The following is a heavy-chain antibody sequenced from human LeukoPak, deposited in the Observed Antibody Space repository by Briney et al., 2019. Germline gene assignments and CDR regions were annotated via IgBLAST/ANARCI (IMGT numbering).Heavy chain of an antibody. D-gene: IGHD3-3*01. Sequence: ASVKVSCKASGYTFTSYDINWVRQATGQGLEWMGWMNPNSGNTGYAQKFQGRVTMTRNNSISTAYMELSSLRSEDTAVYYCARLPYYDFWSGYSTTTINDYWGQGTLVTVSS. V-gene: IGHV1-8*01. CDR3: ARLPYYDFWSGYSTTTINDY. CDR2: MNPNSGNT. CDR1: GYTFTSYD. J-gene: IGHJ4*02.